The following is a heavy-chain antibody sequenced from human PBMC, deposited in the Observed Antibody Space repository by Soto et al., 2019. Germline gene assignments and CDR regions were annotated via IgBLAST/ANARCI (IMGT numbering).Heavy chain of an antibody. Sequence: QLQLQESGSGLVKPSQTLSLTCAVSGGSISSGGYSWSWIRQPPGKGRECIGYIYRGGSTYYDPSLKSRVTILVDRSKNQFSLRRSSVTAADTAVYYCARADYGGSFDYCGQGTLVTVSS. D-gene: IGHD4-17*01. CDR3: ARADYGGSFDY. J-gene: IGHJ4*02. CDR1: GGSISSGGYS. V-gene: IGHV4-30-2*01. CDR2: IYRGGST.